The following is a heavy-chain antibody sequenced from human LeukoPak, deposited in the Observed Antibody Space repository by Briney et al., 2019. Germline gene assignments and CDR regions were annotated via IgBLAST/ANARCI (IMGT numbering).Heavy chain of an antibody. J-gene: IGHJ3*02. CDR2: IDVGSGKT. CDR3: AAAYSVSDAFDI. Sequence: GASVKVSCKASGFTFTSSAVQWVRPARGQRVEWIGWIDVGSGKTNYAQKFQERVTITRDMSTSTAYMELSSLRSEDTAVYYCAAAYSVSDAFDIWGQGTMVTVSS. CDR1: GFTFTSSA. D-gene: IGHD5/OR15-5a*01. V-gene: IGHV1-58*01.